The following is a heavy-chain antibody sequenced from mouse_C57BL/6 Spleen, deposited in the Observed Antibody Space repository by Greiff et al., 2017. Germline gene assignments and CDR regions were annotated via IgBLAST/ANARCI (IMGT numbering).Heavy chain of an antibody. Sequence: VQLQQSGAELAKPGASVKLSCKASGYTFTSYWMHWVKQRPGQGLEWIGYINPSSGDTKSNQKFKDKATVTADTSSSTAYMQLSSLTYEDAASYITTREDRDYFDYWGRGKTLTVSS. CDR3: TREDRDYFDY. J-gene: IGHJ2*01. D-gene: IGHD1-1*01. CDR2: INPSSGDT. CDR1: GYTFTSYW. V-gene: IGHV1-7*01.